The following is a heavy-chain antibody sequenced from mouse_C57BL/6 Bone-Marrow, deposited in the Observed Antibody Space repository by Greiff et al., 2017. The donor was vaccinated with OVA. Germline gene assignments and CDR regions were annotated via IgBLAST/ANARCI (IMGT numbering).Heavy chain of an antibody. D-gene: IGHD2-4*01. CDR3: AQVYYDYDGGFFDY. CDR2: IYWADDK. J-gene: IGHJ2*01. Sequence: QVTLKECGPGILQSSQTLSLTCSFSGFSLSTSGMGVSWIRQPSGKGLEWLAHIYWADDKRYNPSLKSRLTISKDTSRIQVCLKITSVDTADTATYYCAQVYYDYDGGFFDYWGQGTTLTVSS. V-gene: IGHV8-12*01. CDR1: GFSLSTSGMG.